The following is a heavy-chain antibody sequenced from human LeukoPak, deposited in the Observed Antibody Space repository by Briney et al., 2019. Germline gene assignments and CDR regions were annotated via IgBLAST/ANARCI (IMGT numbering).Heavy chain of an antibody. V-gene: IGHV3-23*01. CDR1: GFTFSSYA. J-gene: IGHJ4*02. Sequence: GGSLRLSCAASGFTFSSYAMSWVRQAPGKGREWVSAISGSGGSTYYADSVKGRFTISRDNSKNTLYLQMNSLRAEDTAVYYCAKDGILGNWEGLPITYYFDYWGQGTLVTVSS. CDR3: AKDGILGNWEGLPITYYFDY. D-gene: IGHD3-3*01. CDR2: ISGSGGST.